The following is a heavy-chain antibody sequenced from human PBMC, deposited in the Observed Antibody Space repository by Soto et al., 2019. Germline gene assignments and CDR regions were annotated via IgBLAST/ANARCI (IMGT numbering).Heavy chain of an antibody. Sequence: QVQLVQSGAEVNKPGASVKVSCKASGYAFTSYDINWVRQATGQGLEWMGWMNPNSGNTGYAQKFQGRVTMTRNTSISTAYMELSSLRSEDTAVYYCARGITIFGVVDPGGQGTLVTVSS. CDR1: GYAFTSYD. D-gene: IGHD3-3*01. V-gene: IGHV1-8*01. CDR2: MNPNSGNT. CDR3: ARGITIFGVVDP. J-gene: IGHJ5*02.